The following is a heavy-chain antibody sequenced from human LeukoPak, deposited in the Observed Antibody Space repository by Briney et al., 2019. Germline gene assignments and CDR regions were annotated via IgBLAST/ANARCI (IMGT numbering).Heavy chain of an antibody. Sequence: PGGSLRLSCAASGFTFSSYSMNWVRQAPGKGLEWVSYISSSSSTIYYADSVKGRFTISRDNAKNSLYLQMNSLRAEDTAVYYCARDTMVRGVPWGYWGQGTLVTVSS. CDR2: ISSSSSTI. CDR1: GFTFSSYS. J-gene: IGHJ4*02. D-gene: IGHD3-10*01. V-gene: IGHV3-48*04. CDR3: ARDTMVRGVPWGY.